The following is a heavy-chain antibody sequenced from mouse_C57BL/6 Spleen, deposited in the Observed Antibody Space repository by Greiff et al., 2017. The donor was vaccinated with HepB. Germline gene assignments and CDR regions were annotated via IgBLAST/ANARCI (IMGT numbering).Heavy chain of an antibody. CDR1: GFTFSDYG. D-gene: IGHD1-1*02. J-gene: IGHJ2*01. CDR3: ARSGIDFDY. V-gene: IGHV5-17*01. CDR2: ISSGSSTI. Sequence: EVKLMESGGGLVQPGGSLKLSCAASGFTFSDYGMHWVRQAPEKGLEWVAYISSGSSTIYYADTVKGRFTISRDNAKNTLFLQMTSLRSEDTAMYYCARSGIDFDYWGQGTTLTVSS.